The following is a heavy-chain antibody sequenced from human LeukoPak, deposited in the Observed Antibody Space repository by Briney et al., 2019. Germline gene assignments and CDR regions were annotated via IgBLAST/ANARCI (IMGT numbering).Heavy chain of an antibody. CDR3: AKASPSYSGYDFDY. Sequence: GGSLRLSCAASGNYWMHWVRQAPGKGLVWVSHINSDGSWTSYADSVKGRFTISRDNSKNTLYLQMNSLRAEDTAVYYCAKASPSYSGYDFDYWGQGTLVTVSS. CDR2: INSDGSWT. D-gene: IGHD5-12*01. V-gene: IGHV3-74*01. J-gene: IGHJ4*02. CDR1: GNYW.